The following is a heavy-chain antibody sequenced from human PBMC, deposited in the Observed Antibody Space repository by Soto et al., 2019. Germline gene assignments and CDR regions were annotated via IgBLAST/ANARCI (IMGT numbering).Heavy chain of an antibody. D-gene: IGHD3-10*01. Sequence: GGSLRLSCAASGVTLSSNAMPWVGYAPGKGMEWVAFISYYGSDKYYADSVKDRFTLSRDNSKNTLYLQMNSRRAEDTDVYYCARDLGMVRGSNSYCYYSGMVVSGQGTSVTVSS. CDR1: GVTLSSNA. J-gene: IGHJ6*02. CDR3: ARDLGMVRGSNSYCYYSGMVV. V-gene: IGHV3-30-3*01. CDR2: ISYYGSDK.